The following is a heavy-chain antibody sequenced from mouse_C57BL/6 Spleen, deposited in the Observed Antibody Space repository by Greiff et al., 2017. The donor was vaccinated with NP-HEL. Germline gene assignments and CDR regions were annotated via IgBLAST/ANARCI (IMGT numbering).Heavy chain of an antibody. V-gene: IGHV1-53*01. Sequence: QVQLQQPGTELVKPGASVKLSCKASGYTFTSSWMHWVKQRPGQGLEWIGNINPSNGGTNYNEKFKSKATLTVDKSSSTAYMQLSSLTSEDSAVYYCATGGYGNYPWFAYWGQGTLVTVSA. CDR3: ATGGYGNYPWFAY. D-gene: IGHD2-1*01. J-gene: IGHJ3*01. CDR2: INPSNGGT. CDR1: GYTFTSSW.